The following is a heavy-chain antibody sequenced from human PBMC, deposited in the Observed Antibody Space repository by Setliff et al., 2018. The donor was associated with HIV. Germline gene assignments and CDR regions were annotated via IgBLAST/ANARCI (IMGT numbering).Heavy chain of an antibody. J-gene: IGHJ1*01. V-gene: IGHV1-8*02. CDR3: AEDGGELC. CDR1: GYTFISYD. D-gene: IGHD2-21*01. CDR2: MNPNIGKT. Sequence: ASVKVSCKASGYTFISYDINWVRQATGQGLEWMGWMNPNIGKTAYAQKLQGRVTMTRDTSINTAYMELSRLRFDDTAIYYCAEDGGELCWGQGALVTVSS.